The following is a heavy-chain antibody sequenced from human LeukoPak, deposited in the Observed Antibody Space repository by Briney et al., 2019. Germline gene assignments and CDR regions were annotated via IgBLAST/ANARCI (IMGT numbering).Heavy chain of an antibody. D-gene: IGHD1-1*01. J-gene: IGHJ5*02. V-gene: IGHV3-30-3*01. CDR1: GFTFNDHP. Sequence: GGSLRHTCAASGFTFNDHPMHWIRLAPHKGLEWVAVISYDGLNKYYSHSAKDRFTVSRDNVNNILYLQMNRLRTEDTAVYYCARDLGILWKLACSWGQGSLLTVSS. CDR3: ARDLGILWKLACS. CDR2: ISYDGLNK.